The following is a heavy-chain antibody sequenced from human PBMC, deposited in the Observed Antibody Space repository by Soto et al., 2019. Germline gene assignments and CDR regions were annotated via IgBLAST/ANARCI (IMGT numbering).Heavy chain of an antibody. Sequence: SETLSLTCTVSGGSISSGGYYWSWIRQHPGKGLEWIGYIYYSGSTYYNPSLKSRVTIPVDTSKNQFSLKLNSVTAADTAVYYCARATHIVLMVYAHEYYFDYWGQGTLVTVSS. CDR1: GGSISSGGYY. CDR2: IYYSGST. D-gene: IGHD2-8*01. CDR3: ARATHIVLMVYAHEYYFDY. J-gene: IGHJ4*02. V-gene: IGHV4-31*03.